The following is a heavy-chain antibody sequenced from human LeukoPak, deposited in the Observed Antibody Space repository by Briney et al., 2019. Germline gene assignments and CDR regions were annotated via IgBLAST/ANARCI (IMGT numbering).Heavy chain of an antibody. J-gene: IGHJ4*02. D-gene: IGHD2-2*01. V-gene: IGHV4-39*01. CDR3: ARHSRRYQLLPFDY. CDR1: GGSITSRNYY. CDR2: IYSSGST. Sequence: SETLSLTCSVSGGSITSRNYYWGWIRQPPGKGLEWIGSIYSSGSTYYNPSLKSRVTISVDTSKNQFSLKLSSVTAADTAVYYCARHSRRYQLLPFDYWGQGTLVTVSS.